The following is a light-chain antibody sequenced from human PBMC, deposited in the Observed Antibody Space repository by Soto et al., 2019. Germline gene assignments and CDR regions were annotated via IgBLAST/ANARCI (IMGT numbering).Light chain of an antibody. J-gene: IGLJ3*02. Sequence: QSVLTQPPSVSAAPGQKVTISCSGSSSNIGNNYVSWYQQLPGTAPKLLIYDNNKQPSGITDRFSGSKSSTSATLGITGLQTGDEADYYCGKWDSSLSAGVFGGGTQLTVL. CDR2: DNN. CDR3: GKWDSSLSAGV. CDR1: SSNIGNNY. V-gene: IGLV1-51*01.